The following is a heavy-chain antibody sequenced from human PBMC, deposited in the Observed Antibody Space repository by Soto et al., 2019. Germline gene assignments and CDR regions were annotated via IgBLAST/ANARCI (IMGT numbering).Heavy chain of an antibody. CDR1: GFTFSSDA. J-gene: IGHJ4*02. CDR3: AKDSTYYDSSGYYYGY. Sequence: GGSLRLSCAASGFTFSSDAMSWVRQAPGKGLEWVSAISGSGGSTYYADSVKGRFTISRDNSKNTLYLQMNSLRAEDTAVYYCAKDSTYYDSSGYYYGYWGQGTLVTVSS. V-gene: IGHV3-23*01. CDR2: ISGSGGST. D-gene: IGHD3-22*01.